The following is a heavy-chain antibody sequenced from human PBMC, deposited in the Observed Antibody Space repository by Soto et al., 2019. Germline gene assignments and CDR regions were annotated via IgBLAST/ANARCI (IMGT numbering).Heavy chain of an antibody. V-gene: IGHV4-30-2*01. CDR2: IYHSGST. J-gene: IGHJ4*02. D-gene: IGHD2-15*01. CDR1: GGSISSGGYS. Sequence: QLQLQESGSGLVKPSQTLSLTCAVSGGSISSGGYSWSWIRQPPGKGLEWIGYIYHSGSTYYNPSLXRXAXIXXDRSKNQSSLKLSSVTAADTAVYYCARGQVVAAQHWGQGTLVTVSS. CDR3: ARGQVVAAQH.